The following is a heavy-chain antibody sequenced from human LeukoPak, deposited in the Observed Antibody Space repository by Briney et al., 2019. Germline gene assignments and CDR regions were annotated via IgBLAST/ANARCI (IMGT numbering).Heavy chain of an antibody. J-gene: IGHJ4*02. CDR3: ARRVGANDY. V-gene: IGHV4-39*01. CDR1: GGSISSSSYY. D-gene: IGHD1-26*01. CDR2: IYYSGST. Sequence: SETLSLTCTVSGGSISSSSYYWDWIRQPPGKGLEWIGSIYYSGSTYYNPSLKSRVTISVDTSKNQFSLKLSSVTAADTAVYYCARRVGANDYWGQGTLVTVSS.